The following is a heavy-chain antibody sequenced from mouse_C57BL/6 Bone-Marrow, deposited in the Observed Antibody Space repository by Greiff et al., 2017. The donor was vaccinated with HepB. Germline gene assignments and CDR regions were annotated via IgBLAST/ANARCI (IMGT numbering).Heavy chain of an antibody. CDR1: GFTFSDYY. CDR3: ARTYYYGSSYWYFDV. Sequence: EVMLVESGGGLVQPGGSLKLSCAASGFTFSDYYMYWVRQTPEKRLEWVAYISNGGGSTYYPDTVKGRFTISRDNAKNTRYLQMSRLKSEDTAMYYCARTYYYGSSYWYFDVWDTGTTVTVPS. V-gene: IGHV5-12*01. CDR2: ISNGGGST. J-gene: IGHJ1*03. D-gene: IGHD1-1*01.